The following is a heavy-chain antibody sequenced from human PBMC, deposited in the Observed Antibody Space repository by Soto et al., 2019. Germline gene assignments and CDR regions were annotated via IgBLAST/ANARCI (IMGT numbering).Heavy chain of an antibody. Sequence: ASVKVSCKASGYSFTNYGITWVRQAPGQGFEWMGWISAYNGNTKYAQKLQGRVTMTTDASTSTAYLELRSLTSDDTAVYYCTRDRGVAPPVAGNTHYYYYMDVWGKGTTVTVSS. J-gene: IGHJ6*03. CDR3: TRDRGVAPPVAGNTHYYYYMDV. CDR1: GYSFTNYG. V-gene: IGHV1-18*01. CDR2: ISAYNGNT. D-gene: IGHD6-19*01.